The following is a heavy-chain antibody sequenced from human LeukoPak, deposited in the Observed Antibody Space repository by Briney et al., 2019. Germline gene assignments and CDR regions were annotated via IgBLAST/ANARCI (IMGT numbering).Heavy chain of an antibody. CDR2: ISGSGGST. D-gene: IGHD6-13*01. V-gene: IGHV3-23*01. CDR1: GFTLSSYA. J-gene: IGHJ4*02. Sequence: GGSLRLSRAASGFTLSSYATSWVPHAPAKGLEWGSPISGSGGSTYYADSVKGRFTISRDNSKNTLYLQMNSLRAEDTAVYYCAKASGAAAVQGTFDYWGQGTLVTVS. CDR3: AKASGAAAVQGTFDY.